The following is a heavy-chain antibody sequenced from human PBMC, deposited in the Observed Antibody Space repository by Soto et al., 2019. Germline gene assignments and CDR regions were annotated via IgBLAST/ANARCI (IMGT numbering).Heavy chain of an antibody. CDR2: IKDGGVT. Sequence: QVHLQQWGAGLLKPSETLSLTCAVNGGSLTGYYWSWIRQRPGKGLEWIGEIKDGGVTNYSPSLKGRVTMSADTSKNQFSLKLNSVTAADTAVYYCARGQEGIVATHWDQGTLVTVSS. V-gene: IGHV4-34*01. CDR3: ARGQEGIVATH. CDR1: GGSLTGYY. D-gene: IGHD5-12*01. J-gene: IGHJ4*02.